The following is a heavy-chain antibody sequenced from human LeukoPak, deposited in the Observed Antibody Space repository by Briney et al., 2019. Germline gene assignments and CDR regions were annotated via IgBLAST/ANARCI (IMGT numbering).Heavy chain of an antibody. J-gene: IGHJ6*04. V-gene: IGHV3-48*03. CDR2: ISGSGSTI. CDR3: AELGITMIGGV. D-gene: IGHD3-10*02. CDR1: GFTFSSYE. Sequence: GGTLRLSCAASGFTFSSYEMNWVRQAPGKGLEWVSYISGSGSTIYYADSVKGRFTISRDNAKNSLYLQMNSLRAEDTAVYYCAELGITMIGGVWGKGTTVTISS.